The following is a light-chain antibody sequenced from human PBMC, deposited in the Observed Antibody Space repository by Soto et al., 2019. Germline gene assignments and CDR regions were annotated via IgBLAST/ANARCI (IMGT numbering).Light chain of an antibody. Sequence: EVVMTQSPASLSLSPGETATLSCRASQSIASNLAWHQQNPCQVPRLLIYGGPARAAATPGRLSGSLSGTDFALTISSLQSEDHAVDYCQHFNKSPVTFGGGTKVEIK. V-gene: IGKV3-15*01. J-gene: IGKJ4*01. CDR1: QSIASN. CDR3: QHFNKSPVT. CDR2: GGP.